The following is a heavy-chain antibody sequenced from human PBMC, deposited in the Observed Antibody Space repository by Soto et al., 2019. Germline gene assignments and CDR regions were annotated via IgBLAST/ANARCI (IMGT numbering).Heavy chain of an antibody. Sequence: AGGSLRLSCVASGFTFSSYNMNWVRQAPGKGLEWVSSITSTRSYTYYADSVKGRFTISRDNAKNSLYLQMNSLRAEDTAVYYCARDPSGDDSWGQGTLVTVSS. CDR3: ARDPSGDDS. J-gene: IGHJ4*02. D-gene: IGHD3-10*01. CDR1: GFTFSSYN. CDR2: ITSTRSYT. V-gene: IGHV3-21*01.